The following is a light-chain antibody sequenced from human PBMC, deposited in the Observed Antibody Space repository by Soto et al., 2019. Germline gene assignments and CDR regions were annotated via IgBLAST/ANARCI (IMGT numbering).Light chain of an antibody. CDR1: SSDVGGYNY. J-gene: IGLJ1*01. V-gene: IGLV2-14*01. CDR3: SSYTSSSDYV. CDR2: DVS. Sequence: QSALTQPASVSGSPGQSITISCTGTSSDVGGYNYVSWYQQHPGKAPKLMIYDVSNRPSGVSNRFSGSKSGNTASLTISGLQAEDEADYYCSSYTSSSDYVFGTGTK.